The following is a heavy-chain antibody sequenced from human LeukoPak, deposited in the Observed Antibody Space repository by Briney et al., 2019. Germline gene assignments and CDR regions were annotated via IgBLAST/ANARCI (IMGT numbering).Heavy chain of an antibody. CDR1: GGSISSYY. CDR3: ARAKMGATTNFDY. J-gene: IGHJ4*02. V-gene: IGHV4-59*01. CDR2: IYYSGST. D-gene: IGHD1-26*01. Sequence: PSETLSLTRTVSGGSISSYYWSWIRQPPGKGLEWIGYIYYSGSTNYNPSLKSRVTISVDTSKNQFSLKLSSVTAADTAVYYCARAKMGATTNFDYWGQGTLVTVSS.